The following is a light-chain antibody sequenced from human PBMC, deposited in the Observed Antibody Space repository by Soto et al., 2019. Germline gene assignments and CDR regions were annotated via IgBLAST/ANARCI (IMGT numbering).Light chain of an antibody. CDR3: QQRSNWPPIT. V-gene: IGKV3D-20*02. CDR1: QSVSSNF. Sequence: EIVLTQSPGTLSLSPGERATLSCRASQSVSSNFLAWYQQKPGQAPRLLIFGASNRATGIPDRFSGSGSGTDFTLTISRLEPEDFAVYYCQQRSNWPPITFGQGTRLENK. CDR2: GAS. J-gene: IGKJ5*01.